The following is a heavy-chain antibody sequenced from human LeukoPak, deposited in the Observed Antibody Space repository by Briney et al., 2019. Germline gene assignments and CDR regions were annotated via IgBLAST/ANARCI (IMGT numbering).Heavy chain of an antibody. CDR3: ARYRSSGLELFAY. V-gene: IGHV4-34*01. CDR1: GGSFSGYY. Sequence: SETLSLTCAVYGGSFSGYYWSWIRQPPGKGLEWIGEINHSGSTNYNPSLKSRVTISVDTSKNQFSLKLSSVTAADTSVYYCARYRSSGLELFAYWGQGTLVTVSS. CDR2: INHSGST. D-gene: IGHD6-13*01. J-gene: IGHJ4*02.